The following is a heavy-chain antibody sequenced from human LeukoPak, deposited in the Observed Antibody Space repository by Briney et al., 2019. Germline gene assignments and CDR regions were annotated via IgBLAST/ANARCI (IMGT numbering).Heavy chain of an antibody. CDR3: ASGDPHYYGSGSYFDY. D-gene: IGHD3-10*01. J-gene: IGHJ4*02. Sequence: GGSLRLSCAASGFTFSRYGMHWVRQAPGKGLEWVAVISYDGSNKYYADSVKGRFTISRDNSKNTLYLQMNSLRAEDTAVYYCASGDPHYYGSGSYFDYWGQGTLVTVSS. CDR2: ISYDGSNK. V-gene: IGHV3-30*03. CDR1: GFTFSRYG.